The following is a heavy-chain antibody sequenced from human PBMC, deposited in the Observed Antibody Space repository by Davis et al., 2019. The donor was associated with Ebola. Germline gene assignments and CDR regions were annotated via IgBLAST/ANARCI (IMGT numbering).Heavy chain of an antibody. D-gene: IGHD6-13*01. J-gene: IGHJ6*03. CDR3: AKGGYTSSWYLYNYYYMDV. CDR1: GVTFRSYG. V-gene: IGHV3-30*18. Sequence: GGSLRLSCAASGVTFRSYGMHWVRQAPGKGLEWVAVISYDGSKEDYGDSVKGRFTISRDTSKNTLYLQMNSLRDEDTAVYYCAKGGYTSSWYLYNYYYMDVWGKGTTVTVSS. CDR2: ISYDGSKE.